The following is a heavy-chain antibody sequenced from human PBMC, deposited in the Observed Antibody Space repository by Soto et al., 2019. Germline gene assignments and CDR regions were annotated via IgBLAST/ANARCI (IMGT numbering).Heavy chain of an antibody. V-gene: IGHV1-46*01. CDR2: INPHGGST. J-gene: IGHJ5*02. CDR3: ARSSGGNFGIIIEGSNWFDP. Sequence: ASVKVSCKAPGDTFTSYYLNWVRQAPGQGLEWMGVINPHGGSTKYAQKFQGRVTMARDTSRSAVYMELRSLRSDDTAIYYCARSSGGNFGIIIEGSNWFDPWGQGTLVTVSS. CDR1: GDTFTSYY. D-gene: IGHD3-3*01.